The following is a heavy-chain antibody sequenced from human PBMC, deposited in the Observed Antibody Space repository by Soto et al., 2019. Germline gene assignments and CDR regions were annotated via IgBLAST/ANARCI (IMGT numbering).Heavy chain of an antibody. J-gene: IGHJ6*02. V-gene: IGHV3-21*01. D-gene: IGHD2-15*01. CDR2: ISSSSSYI. CDR3: ASSCSGGSCYGYYYGMDV. CDR1: GFTFSSYS. Sequence: GGSLRLSCAASGFTFSSYSMNWVRQAPGKGLEWVSSISSSSSYIYYADSVKGRFTISRDNAKNSLYLQMNSLRAEDTAVYYCASSCSGGSCYGYYYGMDVWGQGTTVTVS.